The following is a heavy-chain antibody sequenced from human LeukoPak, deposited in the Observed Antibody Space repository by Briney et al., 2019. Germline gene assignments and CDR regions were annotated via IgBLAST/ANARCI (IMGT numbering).Heavy chain of an antibody. D-gene: IGHD3-10*01. CDR2: INIGNGNT. CDR3: VRGRGASYHGVLQI. V-gene: IGHV1-3*03. CDR1: GYTFNIYA. Sequence: ASVKVSCKASGYTFNIYAMHWVRQAPGQGLEWMGWINIGNGNTKYSREVEGRVIITRDTSARTVYMELTSLRPEDMAVYYCVRGRGASYHGVLQIWGQGTTLIVSS. J-gene: IGHJ3*01.